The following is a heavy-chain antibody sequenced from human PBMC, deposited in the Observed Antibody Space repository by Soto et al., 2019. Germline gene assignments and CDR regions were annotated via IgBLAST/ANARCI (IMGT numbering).Heavy chain of an antibody. J-gene: IGHJ4*02. Sequence: QVQLQESGPVLVKPSETLSLTCTVSGGSISSYYWSWIRQPPGKGLEWIGYIYYSGSTNYNPSLKSRVTISVDTSKNQFSLKLSSVTAADTAVYYCARRCAGNFDYWGQGTLVTVSS. CDR2: IYYSGST. D-gene: IGHD1-26*01. V-gene: IGHV4-59*01. CDR3: ARRCAGNFDY. CDR1: GGSISSYY.